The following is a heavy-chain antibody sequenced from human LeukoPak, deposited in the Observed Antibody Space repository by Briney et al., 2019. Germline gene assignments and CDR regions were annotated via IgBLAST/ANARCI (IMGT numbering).Heavy chain of an antibody. V-gene: IGHV1-69*06. D-gene: IGHD7-27*01. J-gene: IGHJ2*01. CDR2: LIPITETP. CDR1: GYTFTTYY. CDR3: ATGTGAAWYFDL. Sequence: SVKVSCKASGYTFTTYYLHWVRQAPGQGLEWLGGLIPITETPNYAQKFQGRVPITADISTRQAYLELSSLRSEDTAVYYCATGTGAAWYFDLWGRGTLVTVSS.